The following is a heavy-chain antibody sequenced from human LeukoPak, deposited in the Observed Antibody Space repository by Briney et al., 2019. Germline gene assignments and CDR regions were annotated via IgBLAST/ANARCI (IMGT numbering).Heavy chain of an antibody. V-gene: IGHV3-21*01. Sequence: GGSLRLSCAVSGFTFSNYGMHWVRQAPGKGLEWVSSISSSSSYIYYADSVKGRFTISRDNAKNSLYLQMNGLRAEDTAVYYCARGPPRIRGPFDYWGQGTLVTVSS. CDR2: ISSSSSYI. D-gene: IGHD2-21*01. CDR3: ARGPPRIRGPFDY. CDR1: GFTFSNYG. J-gene: IGHJ4*02.